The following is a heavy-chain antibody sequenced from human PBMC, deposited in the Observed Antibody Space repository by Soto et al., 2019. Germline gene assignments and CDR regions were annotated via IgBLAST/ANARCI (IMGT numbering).Heavy chain of an antibody. CDR2: IWYDGSNK. V-gene: IGHV3-33*01. CDR3: ARDRLQLNYGMDV. J-gene: IGHJ6*02. CDR1: GFTFSYYG. D-gene: IGHD6-13*01. Sequence: QVQLVESGGGVVQPGTSLRLSCAASGFTFSYYGMHWVRQAPGKGLEWVAVIWYDGSNKYYADSVKGQFTISRDNSKNTLYLQMNGLRAEDTAVYYCARDRLQLNYGMDVWGQGTTVTVSS.